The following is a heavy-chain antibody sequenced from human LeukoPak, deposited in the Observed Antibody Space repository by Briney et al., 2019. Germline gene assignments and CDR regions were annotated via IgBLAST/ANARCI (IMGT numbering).Heavy chain of an antibody. V-gene: IGHV3-23*01. J-gene: IGHJ4*02. D-gene: IGHD3-9*01. CDR2: ISGRDDST. CDR3: AKWGDCDVLTGYYDSDY. Sequence: GASLRLSCAASGFSFSNYAMSWVRQVPGKGLEWVSAISGRDDSTYYADSVKGRFTISRDTSKNTLYLQTNSLRAEDTAVYYCAKWGDCDVLTGYYDSDYWGQGTLVTVSS. CDR1: GFSFSNYA.